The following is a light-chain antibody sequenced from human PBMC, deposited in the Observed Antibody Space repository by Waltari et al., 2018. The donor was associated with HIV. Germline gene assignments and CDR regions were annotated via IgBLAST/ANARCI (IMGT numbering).Light chain of an antibody. J-gene: IGKJ3*01. CDR2: LGS. CDR3: MQALQTPFT. V-gene: IGKV2-28*01. Sequence: DIVMTQSTLSLPVPPGEPTSISCTSNQSLQRNAYNHVNWYLQRPGQSPHLLIYLGSIRASGVPDRFTGSGFGTDFTLKINRVAAEDDGLYYCMQALQTPFTFGPGTKVHIK. CDR1: QSLQRNAYNH.